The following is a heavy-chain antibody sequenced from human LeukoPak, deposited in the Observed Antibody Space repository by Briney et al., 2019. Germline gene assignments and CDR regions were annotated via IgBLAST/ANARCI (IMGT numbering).Heavy chain of an antibody. CDR3: ARDQLGGYYYDY. Sequence: SETLSLTCTVSVGSISSYYWSWIRQPPGKGLEWSGYIYYSGSTNYNPSLKSRVTISVDASKTQFSLKLSSVTAADTAVYYYARDQLGGYYYDYWGQGTLVTVSS. D-gene: IGHD3-22*01. J-gene: IGHJ4*02. CDR2: IYYSGST. CDR1: VGSISSYY. V-gene: IGHV4-59*01.